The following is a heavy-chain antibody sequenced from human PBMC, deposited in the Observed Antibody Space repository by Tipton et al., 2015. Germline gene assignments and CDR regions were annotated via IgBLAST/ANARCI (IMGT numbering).Heavy chain of an antibody. V-gene: IGHV4-59*04. J-gene: IGHJ4*02. CDR3: ACQDYDSLTRDYQTVDY. Sequence: TLSLTCTVSGGSISSYYWSWIRQPPGKGLEWIGEISHNGRTTYNPSLKSRVTMSVDVFTNQFSLRLSSVTAADTAVYYCACQDYDSLTRDYQTVDYWGQGTLVTVSS. CDR2: ISHNGRT. D-gene: IGHD3-9*01. CDR1: GGSISSYY.